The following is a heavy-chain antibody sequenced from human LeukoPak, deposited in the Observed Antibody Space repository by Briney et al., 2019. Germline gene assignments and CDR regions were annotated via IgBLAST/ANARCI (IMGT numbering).Heavy chain of an antibody. J-gene: IGHJ4*02. V-gene: IGHV1-3*01. CDR1: GYTFTSYA. Sequence: ASVKVSCKASGYTFTSYAMHWVRQAPGQRLEWMGWINAGNGNTKYSQKFQGRAIITRDTSASTAYMELSSLRSEDTAVYYCARDMGSGSYWYYFDYWGQGTLVTVSS. D-gene: IGHD3-10*01. CDR2: INAGNGNT. CDR3: ARDMGSGSYWYYFDY.